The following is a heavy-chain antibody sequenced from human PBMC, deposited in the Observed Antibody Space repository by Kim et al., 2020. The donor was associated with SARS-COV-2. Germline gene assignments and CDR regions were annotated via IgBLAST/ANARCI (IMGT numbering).Heavy chain of an antibody. Sequence: SVKVSCKASGGTFSSYAISWVRQAPGQGLEWMGRIIPILGIANYAQKFQGRVTITADKSTSTAYMELSSLRSEDTAVYYCAQRPYGVNSALDYWGQGTLVTVSS. V-gene: IGHV1-69*04. CDR2: IIPILGIA. D-gene: IGHD4-17*01. CDR3: AQRPYGVNSALDY. J-gene: IGHJ4*02. CDR1: GGTFSSYA.